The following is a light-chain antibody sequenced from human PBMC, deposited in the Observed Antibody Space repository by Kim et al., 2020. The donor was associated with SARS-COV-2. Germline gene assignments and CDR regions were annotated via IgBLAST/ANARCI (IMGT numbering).Light chain of an antibody. CDR3: QQYNNWPQT. Sequence: EIVMTQSPAPLSVSPGERATLSCRASQSVSSNLAWYQQKPGQAPRLLSYGASTRATGIPARFSGSGSGTEFTLTISSLQSEDFAVYYCQQYNNWPQTFGQGTKVDIK. V-gene: IGKV3-15*01. CDR1: QSVSSN. J-gene: IGKJ1*01. CDR2: GAS.